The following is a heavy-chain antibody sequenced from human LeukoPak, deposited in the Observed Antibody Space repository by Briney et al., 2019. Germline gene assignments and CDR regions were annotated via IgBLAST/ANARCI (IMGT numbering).Heavy chain of an antibody. Sequence: ASVKVSCKASGGTFSSYAISWVRRAPGQGLEWMGGIIPIFGTANYAQKFQGRVTITADKSTSTAYMELSSLRSEDTAVYYCARGKKYSYGYDWFDPWGQGTLVTVSS. D-gene: IGHD5-18*01. J-gene: IGHJ5*02. V-gene: IGHV1-69*06. CDR2: IIPIFGTA. CDR3: ARGKKYSYGYDWFDP. CDR1: GGTFSSYA.